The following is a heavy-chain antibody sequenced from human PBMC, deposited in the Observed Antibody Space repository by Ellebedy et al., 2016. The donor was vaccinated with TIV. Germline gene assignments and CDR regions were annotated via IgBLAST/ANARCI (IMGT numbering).Heavy chain of an antibody. J-gene: IGHJ3*02. V-gene: IGHV1-18*01. CDR3: ARNCSTTFCSHHGFEI. CDR1: GYTFTNYG. Sequence: AASVKVSCKASGYTFTNYGISWVRQAPGQGLEWMGWISGYNDDTNYAQSLQGRFTMTTDPSTSTAYMELRSLRSDDTAMYYCARNCSTTFCSHHGFEIWGQGTMVTVSS. D-gene: IGHD2-2*01. CDR2: ISGYNDDT.